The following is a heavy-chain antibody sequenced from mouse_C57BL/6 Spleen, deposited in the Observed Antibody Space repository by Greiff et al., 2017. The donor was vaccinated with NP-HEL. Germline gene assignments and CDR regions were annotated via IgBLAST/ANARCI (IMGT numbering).Heavy chain of an antibody. CDR1: GFNIKDDY. D-gene: IGHD3-3*01. CDR2: IDPENGDT. J-gene: IGHJ2*01. CDR3: TRGRGDY. Sequence: LQQSGAELVRPGASVKLSCTASGFNIKDDYMHWVKQRPEQGLEWIGWIDPENGDTEYASKFQGKATITADTSSNTAYLQLSSLTSEDTAVYYGTRGRGDYWGQGTTLTVSS. V-gene: IGHV14-4*01.